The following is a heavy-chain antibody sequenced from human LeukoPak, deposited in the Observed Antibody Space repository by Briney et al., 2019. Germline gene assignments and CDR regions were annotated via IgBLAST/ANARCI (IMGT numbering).Heavy chain of an antibody. CDR3: ARSRAAAAAYWFDP. D-gene: IGHD6-13*01. J-gene: IGHJ5*02. CDR2: INPNSGGT. Sequence: ASVKVSCKASGYTFTGYYMHWVRQAPEQGLEWMGRINPNSGGTNYAQQFQGRVTMTRDTSISAAYMELSRLRSDDTAVYYCARSRAAAAAYWFDPWGQGTLVTVSS. CDR1: GYTFTGYY. V-gene: IGHV1-2*06.